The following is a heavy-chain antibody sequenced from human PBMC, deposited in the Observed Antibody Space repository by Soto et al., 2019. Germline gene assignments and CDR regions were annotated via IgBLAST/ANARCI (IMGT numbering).Heavy chain of an antibody. CDR3: ARDCTYCGGDTGREAFDI. D-gene: IGHD2-21*01. J-gene: IGHJ3*02. CDR2: MNAGNGNT. CDR1: GYTFNIYA. V-gene: IGHV1-3*01. Sequence: QVRLEQSGADVKTPGASVKVSCQASGYTFNIYAIHWVRQAPGQRPEWMGWMNAGNGNTEYSPKFYGRVTMTRDRYARAAYMELSGLTSEDTAVYYCARDCTYCGGDTGREAFDIWGQGTMVTDS.